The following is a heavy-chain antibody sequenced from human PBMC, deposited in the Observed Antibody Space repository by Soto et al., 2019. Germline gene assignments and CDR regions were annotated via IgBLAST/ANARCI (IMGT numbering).Heavy chain of an antibody. CDR3: TRASGWYGYYYYYYMDV. V-gene: IGHV3-49*03. D-gene: IGHD6-19*01. CDR1: GFTFGDYA. Sequence: GGSLRLSCTASGFTFGDYAMSWFRQAPGKGLEWVGFIRSKAYGGTTEYAASVKGRFTISRDDSKSIAYLQMNSLKTEDTAVYYCTRASGWYGYYYYYYMDVWAKGPRSPSP. CDR2: IRSKAYGGTT. J-gene: IGHJ6*03.